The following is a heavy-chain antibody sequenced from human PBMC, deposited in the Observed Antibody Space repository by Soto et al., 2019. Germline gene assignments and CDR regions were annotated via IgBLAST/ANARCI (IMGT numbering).Heavy chain of an antibody. V-gene: IGHV3-49*04. J-gene: IGHJ5*02. CDR3: ARGVLFVVTGGWFDP. CDR1: GFTFGDYA. CDR2: IRSKAYGGTT. Sequence: GGSLRLSCTASGFTFGDYAMSWVRQAPGKGLEWVGFIRSKAYGGTTEYAASVKGRFTISRDNSKNKLYLQMNSLRAEDTAVYYCARGVLFVVTGGWFDPWGQGTLVTVSS. D-gene: IGHD2-21*02.